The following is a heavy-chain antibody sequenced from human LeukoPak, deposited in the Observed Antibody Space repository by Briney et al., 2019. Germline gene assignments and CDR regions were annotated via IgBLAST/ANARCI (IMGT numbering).Heavy chain of an antibody. V-gene: IGHV4-59*13. J-gene: IGHJ4*02. D-gene: IGHD5-24*01. CDR3: ARDGYSGFDY. CDR2: IYYSGST. CDR1: GGSISSYY. Sequence: SSETLSLTYTVSGGSISSYYWSWIRQPPGKGLEWIGYIYYSGSTNYNPSLKSRVTISVDTSKNQFSLKLSSVTAADTAVYYCARDGYSGFDYWGQGTLVTVSS.